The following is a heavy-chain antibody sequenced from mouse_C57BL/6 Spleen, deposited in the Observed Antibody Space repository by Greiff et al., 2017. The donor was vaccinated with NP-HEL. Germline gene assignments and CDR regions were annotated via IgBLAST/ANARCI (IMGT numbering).Heavy chain of an antibody. CDR1: GYTFTDYE. CDR3: TRPSNYEYYYAMDY. Sequence: VQLVESGAELVRPGASVTLSCKASGYTFTDYEMHWVKQTPVHGLEWIGAIDPETGGTAYNQKFKGKAILTADKSSSTAYMKLRSLTSEDSAVYYCTRPSNYEYYYAMDYWGQGTSVTVSS. J-gene: IGHJ4*01. CDR2: IDPETGGT. D-gene: IGHD2-5*01. V-gene: IGHV1-15*01.